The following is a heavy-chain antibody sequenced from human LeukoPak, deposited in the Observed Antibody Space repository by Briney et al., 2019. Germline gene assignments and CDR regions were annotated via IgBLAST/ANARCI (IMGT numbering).Heavy chain of an antibody. V-gene: IGHV3-15*01. CDR3: TTNTMVRGVFDY. CDR1: GFTFIYAW. Sequence: GGSLRLSCAASGFTFIYAWMSWVRQAPGKGLEWVGRVKSKTDGGTTDYAAPVKGRFTISRDDSKNTLYLQINSLKTVDTAVYYCTTNTMVRGVFDYWGQGTLVTVSS. CDR2: VKSKTDGGTT. J-gene: IGHJ4*02. D-gene: IGHD3-10*01.